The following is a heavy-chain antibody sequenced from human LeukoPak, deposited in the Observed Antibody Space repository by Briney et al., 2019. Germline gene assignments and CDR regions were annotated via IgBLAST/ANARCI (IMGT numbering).Heavy chain of an antibody. CDR3: AILPHQITMIVGDFDY. J-gene: IGHJ4*02. CDR2: IRYDGSNK. D-gene: IGHD3-22*01. CDR1: GFTFSGSG. V-gene: IGHV3-30*02. Sequence: GGSLRLSCAASGFTFSGSGMHWVRQAPGKGLEWVAFIRYDGSNKYYADSVKGRFTISRDNSKNTLYLQMNSLRAEDTAVYYCAILPHQITMIVGDFDYWGQGTLVTVSS.